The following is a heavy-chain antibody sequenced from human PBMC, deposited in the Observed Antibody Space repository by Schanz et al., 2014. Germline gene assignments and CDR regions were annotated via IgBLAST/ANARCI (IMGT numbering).Heavy chain of an antibody. D-gene: IGHD1-26*01. J-gene: IGHJ4*02. CDR1: GFTFSSYV. Sequence: QVQLVESGGGVVQPGRSLRLSCAASGFTFSSYVMHWVRQAPGKGLEWVAIISYDGSNKSYADSVKGRFTISRDNSKNTLSLPMNSLRAEDTAVYYCARGGATRFDYWGQGTLVTVSS. CDR2: ISYDGSNK. V-gene: IGHV3-30*04. CDR3: ARGGATRFDY.